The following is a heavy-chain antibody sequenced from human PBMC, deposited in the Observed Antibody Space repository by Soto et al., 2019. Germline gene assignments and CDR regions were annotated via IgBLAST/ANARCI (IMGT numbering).Heavy chain of an antibody. Sequence: QVQLQQWGAGLLKPSETLSLTCAVYGGSFSGYYWSWIRQPPGKGLEWIGEINHSGSTNYNPSLNSRVTISVDTSKNQFSLKLSSVTAADTAVYYCARGRGRDYYGSVHFDYWGQGTLVTVSS. D-gene: IGHD3-10*01. CDR2: INHSGST. V-gene: IGHV4-34*01. CDR3: ARGRGRDYYGSVHFDY. CDR1: GGSFSGYY. J-gene: IGHJ4*02.